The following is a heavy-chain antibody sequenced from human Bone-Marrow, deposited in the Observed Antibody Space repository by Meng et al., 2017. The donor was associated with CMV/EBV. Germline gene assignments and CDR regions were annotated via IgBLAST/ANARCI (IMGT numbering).Heavy chain of an antibody. CDR3: ARQLMWAFDI. J-gene: IGHJ3*02. V-gene: IGHV3-7*01. Sequence: GGSLRLSCEASGFNFNNYWMTWVRQAPGKGLEWVASISQDGSEKYSVDSVKGRFTISRDNAQSSLHLHMNSLRAEDTSVYYCARQLMWAFDIWGQGTMVNVSS. D-gene: IGHD2-8*01. CDR2: ISQDGSEK. CDR1: GFNFNNYW.